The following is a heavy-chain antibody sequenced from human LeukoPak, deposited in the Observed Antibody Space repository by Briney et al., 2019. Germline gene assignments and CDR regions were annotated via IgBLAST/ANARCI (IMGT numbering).Heavy chain of an antibody. CDR1: GFTFSGYA. Sequence: PGGSLRLSCAASGFTFSGYAMKWVRQVPGKGLEWVSGISDTGDNLYYADSVKGRFTISRDNSKNTLYLQMNSLRAEDTAVYYCAKDYPPIVVIDWGQGTLVTVSS. V-gene: IGHV3-23*01. CDR3: AKDYPPIVVID. D-gene: IGHD2-21*01. J-gene: IGHJ4*02. CDR2: ISDTGDNL.